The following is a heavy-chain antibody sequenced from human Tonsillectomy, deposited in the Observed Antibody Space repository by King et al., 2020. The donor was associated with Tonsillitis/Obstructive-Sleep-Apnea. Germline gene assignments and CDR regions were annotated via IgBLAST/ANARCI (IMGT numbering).Heavy chain of an antibody. CDR3: ANDRGYCSSTSCYESFDY. D-gene: IGHD2-2*01. Sequence: VQLVESGGGVVQPGGSLRLSCAASGFTFSSYGMHWVRQAPGKGLEWVAVISYDGSNKYYADSVKGRITISRDNSKNTTYLQMNSLRAEDTAVYYCANDRGYCSSTSCYESFDYWGQGTLVTVSS. CDR2: ISYDGSNK. CDR1: GFTFSSYG. V-gene: IGHV3-30*18. J-gene: IGHJ4*02.